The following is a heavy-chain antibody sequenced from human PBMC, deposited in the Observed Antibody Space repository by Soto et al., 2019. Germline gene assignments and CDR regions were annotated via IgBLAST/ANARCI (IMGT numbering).Heavy chain of an antibody. CDR2: VYTSDYT. CDR3: ASSDGHPGDFFYYNGMDV. V-gene: IGHV4-4*08. D-gene: IGHD3-10*01. CDR1: GASIRSYY. J-gene: IGHJ6*02. Sequence: SETLSLTCSVSGASIRSYYWHWIRQPPGKGLEWIGYVYTSDYTRYSSSLKSRVTISVDTSKSQFYLRLNSVTAADTAVYYCASSDGHPGDFFYYNGMDVWGQGTTVTVYS.